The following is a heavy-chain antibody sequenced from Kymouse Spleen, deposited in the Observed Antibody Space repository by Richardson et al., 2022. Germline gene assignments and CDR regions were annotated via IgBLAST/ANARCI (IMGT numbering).Heavy chain of an antibody. V-gene: IGHV3-33*01. CDR2: IWYDGSNK. J-gene: IGHJ6*02. CDR1: GFTFSSYG. D-gene: IGHD3-10*01. CDR3: ARDITMVRGVIRYYYYGMDV. Sequence: QVQLVESGGGVVQPGRSLRLSCAASGFTFSSYGMHWVRQAPGKGLEWVAVIWYDGSNKYYADSVKGRFTISRDNSKNTLYLQMNSLRAEDTAVYYCARDITMVRGVIRYYYYGMDVWGQGTTVTVSS.